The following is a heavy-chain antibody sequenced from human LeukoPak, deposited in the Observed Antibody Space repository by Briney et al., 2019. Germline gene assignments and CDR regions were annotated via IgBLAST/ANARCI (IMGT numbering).Heavy chain of an antibody. D-gene: IGHD5-24*01. Sequence: GGSLRLSCAASGFTFSSYGMLWVRQAPGKGLEWVAFIRYDGSNKYYADSVKGRFTISRDNSKNTLYLQMNSLRAEDTAVYYCAKSVEIYFDYWGQGTLVTVSS. CDR3: AKSVEIYFDY. CDR1: GFTFSSYG. J-gene: IGHJ4*02. V-gene: IGHV3-30*02. CDR2: IRYDGSNK.